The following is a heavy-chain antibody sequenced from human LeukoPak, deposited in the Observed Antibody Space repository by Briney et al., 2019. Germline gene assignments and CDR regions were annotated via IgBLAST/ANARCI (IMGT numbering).Heavy chain of an antibody. CDR1: GFTISDHY. V-gene: IGHV3-15*01. J-gene: IGHJ4*02. CDR3: SVDSNTYSYAY. Sequence: PGGSLRLSCAASGFTISDHYMDWVRQAPGKGLEWVGRVKTKTDGGTTDSAAPVKGRFTISRDDSKNTAYLQMNSLETEDTAVYYCSVDSNTYSYAYWGQGTLVTVS. D-gene: IGHD2/OR15-2a*01. CDR2: VKTKTDGGTT.